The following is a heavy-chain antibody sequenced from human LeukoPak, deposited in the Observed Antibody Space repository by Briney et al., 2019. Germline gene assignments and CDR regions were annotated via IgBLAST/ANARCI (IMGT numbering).Heavy chain of an antibody. CDR1: GYTFTSYD. V-gene: IGHV1-8*01. D-gene: IGHD3-10*01. CDR3: ARSLHRRYYYYYGMDV. Sequence: ASVKVSCKASGYTFTSYDINWVRQATGQGLEWMGWMNPNSGNTGYAQKFQGRVTMTRNTSISTAYMELSSLRSEDTAVYYCARSLHRRYYYYYGMDVWGQGTTVTVSS. CDR2: MNPNSGNT. J-gene: IGHJ6*02.